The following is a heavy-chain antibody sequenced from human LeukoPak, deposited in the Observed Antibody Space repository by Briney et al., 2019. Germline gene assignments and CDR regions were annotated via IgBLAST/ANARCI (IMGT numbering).Heavy chain of an antibody. D-gene: IGHD6-19*01. CDR1: GFTYNNYG. Sequence: PGGSLRLSCAASGFTYNNYGMPWVRQAPGKGLEWVTFISYDGSDKSYADSVKGRFIISRDNSKKTLYVQMNSLTTDDTAVYYCAKDVSTGWSFDSWGQGTLVTVSS. CDR2: ISYDGSDK. V-gene: IGHV3-30*02. J-gene: IGHJ4*02. CDR3: AKDVSTGWSFDS.